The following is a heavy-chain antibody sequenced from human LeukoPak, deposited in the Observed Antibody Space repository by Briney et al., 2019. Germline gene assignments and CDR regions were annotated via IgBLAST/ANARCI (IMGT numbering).Heavy chain of an antibody. V-gene: IGHV1-69*01. J-gene: IGHJ4*02. Sequence: SVKVSXKASGGTFSSYAISWVRQAPGQGLEWMGGIIPIFGTANYAQKFQGRVTITADESTSTAYMELSSLRSEDTAVYYCARGLVSSSHFYFDYWGQGTLVTVSS. CDR2: IIPIFGTA. D-gene: IGHD6-6*01. CDR1: GGTFSSYA. CDR3: ARGLVSSSHFYFDY.